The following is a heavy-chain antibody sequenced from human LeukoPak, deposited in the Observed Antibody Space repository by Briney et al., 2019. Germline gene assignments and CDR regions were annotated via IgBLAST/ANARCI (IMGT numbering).Heavy chain of an antibody. V-gene: IGHV1-46*01. D-gene: IGHD3-22*01. J-gene: IGHJ4*02. CDR1: GYTFTSYY. Sequence: GASVKVSCKASGYTFTSYYMHWVRQAPGQGLEWMGIINPSGGSTSYAQKFQGRVTMTRDTSTSTVYMELSNLRSEDTAVYYCARASAYYYDSSGLEFDYWGQGTLVTVSS. CDR3: ARASAYYYDSSGLEFDY. CDR2: INPSGGST.